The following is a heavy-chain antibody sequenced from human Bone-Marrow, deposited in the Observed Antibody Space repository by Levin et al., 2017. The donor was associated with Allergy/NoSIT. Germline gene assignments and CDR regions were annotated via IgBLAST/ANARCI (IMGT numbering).Heavy chain of an antibody. Sequence: GGSLRLSCAASGFTFSSYGMHWVRQAPGKGLEWVAVISYDGSNKYYADSVKGRFTISRDNSKNTLYLQMNSLRAEDTAVYYCAKVLIPRNCSSTSCYSYYYYGMDVWGQGTTVTVSS. CDR2: ISYDGSNK. V-gene: IGHV3-30*18. J-gene: IGHJ6*02. CDR1: GFTFSSYG. D-gene: IGHD2-2*01. CDR3: AKVLIPRNCSSTSCYSYYYYGMDV.